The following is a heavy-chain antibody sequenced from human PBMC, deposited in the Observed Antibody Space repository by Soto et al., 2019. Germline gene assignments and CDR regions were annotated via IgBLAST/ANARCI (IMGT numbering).Heavy chain of an antibody. CDR1: GFTVSSNY. CDR3: ARDRRFGDYGMDV. Sequence: GGSLRLSCAASGFTVSSNYMSWVGQAPGKGLEWVSVIYSGGSPYYADSVKGRFTISRDNSKNTLYLQMNSLRAEDTAVYYCARDRRFGDYGMDVWGQGTTVTVSS. V-gene: IGHV3-53*01. CDR2: IYSGGSP. J-gene: IGHJ6*02. D-gene: IGHD3-16*01.